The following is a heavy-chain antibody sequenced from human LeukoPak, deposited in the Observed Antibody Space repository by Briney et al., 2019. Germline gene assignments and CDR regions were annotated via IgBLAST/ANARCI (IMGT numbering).Heavy chain of an antibody. V-gene: IGHV3-9*03. CDR1: GFTFDDYA. CDR3: ARVLDYGGNWPSTFAM. Sequence: GGSLRLSCAASGFTFDDYAMHWVPQAPGKGLEWVSGISWNSGSIGYADSVKGRFTISRDNAKNSLYLQMNSLRAEDMALYYCARVLDYGGNWPSTFAMWGQGPVVSVSS. D-gene: IGHD4-23*01. J-gene: IGHJ3*02. CDR2: ISWNSGSI.